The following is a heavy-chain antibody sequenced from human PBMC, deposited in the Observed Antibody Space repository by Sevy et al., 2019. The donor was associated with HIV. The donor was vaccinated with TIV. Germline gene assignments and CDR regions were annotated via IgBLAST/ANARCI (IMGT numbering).Heavy chain of an antibody. J-gene: IGHJ3*02. CDR2: IVVGSGNT. Sequence: ASVKVSCKASGFTFTSSAVQWVRQARGQRLEWIGWIVVGSGNTNYAQKFQERVTITRDMSTSTAYMELSSLRSEDMAVYYCAAVGSSGSKFRVAFDIWGQGTMVTVSS. CDR1: GFTFTSSA. D-gene: IGHD6-19*01. V-gene: IGHV1-58*01. CDR3: AAVGSSGSKFRVAFDI.